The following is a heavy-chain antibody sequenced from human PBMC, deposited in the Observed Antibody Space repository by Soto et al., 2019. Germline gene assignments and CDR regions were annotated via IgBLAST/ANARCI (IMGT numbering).Heavy chain of an antibody. V-gene: IGHV1-69*13. Sequence: GASVKVSCKASGGTFSSYASSWVRQAPGQGLEWMGGIIPIFGTANYAQKFQGRVTITADESTSTAYMELSSLRSEDTAVYYCARDYSGSSSRAFDIWGQGTMVTVSS. D-gene: IGHD1-26*01. CDR2: IIPIFGTA. CDR1: GGTFSSYA. CDR3: ARDYSGSSSRAFDI. J-gene: IGHJ3*02.